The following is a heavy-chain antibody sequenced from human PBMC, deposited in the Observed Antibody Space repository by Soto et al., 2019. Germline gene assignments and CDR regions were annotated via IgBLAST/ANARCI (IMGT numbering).Heavy chain of an antibody. J-gene: IGHJ4*02. CDR3: ARGSCSSTSCYKEYYFDL. Sequence: SVKVSCKASGGTFSGYAISWVRQAPGQGLEWMGEIIPMFGTSTYAQKFQGRVTITADESTSTAYMELSSLRSEDTAVYYCARGSCSSTSCYKEYYFDLWGQGTLVTVSS. D-gene: IGHD2-2*02. V-gene: IGHV1-69*13. CDR1: GGTFSGYA. CDR2: IIPMFGTS.